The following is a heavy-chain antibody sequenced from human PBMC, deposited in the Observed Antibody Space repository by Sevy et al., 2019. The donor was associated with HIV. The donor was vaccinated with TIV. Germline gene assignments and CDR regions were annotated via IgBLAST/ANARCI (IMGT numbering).Heavy chain of an antibody. CDR3: ARDHNFVLDY. CDR2: TYFRSTWHK. D-gene: IGHD1-20*01. V-gene: IGHV6-1*01. CDR1: GDTFSSDSAA. J-gene: IGHJ4*02. Sequence: SQTLSLTCAISGDTFSSDSAAWNWIRQSPARGLEWLGRTYFRSTWHKDYATSLNSRMTINPDTSKNQFSLQLNSLTPEDTAIYFCARDHNFVLDYWGQGILVTVSS.